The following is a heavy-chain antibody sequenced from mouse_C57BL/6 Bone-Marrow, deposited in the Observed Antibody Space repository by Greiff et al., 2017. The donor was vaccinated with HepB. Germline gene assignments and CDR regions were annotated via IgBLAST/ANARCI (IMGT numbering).Heavy chain of an antibody. CDR1: GYTFTSYW. J-gene: IGHJ3*01. Sequence: QVQLKQPGAELVKPGASVKVSCKASGYTFTSYWMHWVKQRPGQGLEWIGRIHPSDSDTNYNQKFKGKATLTVDKSSSTAYMQLSSLTSEDSAVYYCANYYGSSPFGYWGQGTLVTVSA. CDR3: ANYYGSSPFGY. D-gene: IGHD1-1*01. CDR2: IHPSDSDT. V-gene: IGHV1-74*01.